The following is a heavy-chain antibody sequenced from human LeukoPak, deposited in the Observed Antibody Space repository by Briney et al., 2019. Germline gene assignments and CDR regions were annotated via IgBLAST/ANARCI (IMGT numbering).Heavy chain of an antibody. CDR3: AKDLLYSDVWGSYRPNPLDY. V-gene: IGHV3-30*18. CDR2: ISYDGSNK. CDR1: GFTFSSYG. D-gene: IGHD3-16*02. Sequence: GGSLRLSCATSGFTFSSYGMHWVRQAPGKGLEWVAVISYDGSNKYYADSVKGRFTISRDNSKNTLYLQMNSLRAEGTAVYYCAKDLLYSDVWGSYRPNPLDYWGQGTLVTAPS. J-gene: IGHJ4*02.